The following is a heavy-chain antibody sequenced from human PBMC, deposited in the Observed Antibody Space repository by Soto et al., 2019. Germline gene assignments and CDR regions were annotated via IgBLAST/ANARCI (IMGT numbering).Heavy chain of an antibody. Sequence: SVEVSCKASGCTFSSYAISWVRQAPGQGLEWMGGIIPIFGTANYAQKCQGRVTITADEPTSTAYMELSSLRSEDRAVYYCGERMFGGFIPPSSYSGREAGAKGTRVPV. CDR2: IIPIFGTA. CDR1: GCTFSSYA. D-gene: IGHD3-10*02. J-gene: IGHJ6*03. CDR3: GERMFGGFIPPSSYSGREA. V-gene: IGHV1-69*13.